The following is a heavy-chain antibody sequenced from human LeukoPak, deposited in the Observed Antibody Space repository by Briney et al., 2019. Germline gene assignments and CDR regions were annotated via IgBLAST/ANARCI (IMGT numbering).Heavy chain of an antibody. CDR1: GYTFTSYG. CDR2: NSAYNGNT. D-gene: IGHD3-16*01. J-gene: IGHJ4*02. CDR3: ARDIWARGLPGY. V-gene: IGHV1-18*01. Sequence: ASVKVSCKASGYTFTSYGISWVRQAPGQGLEWMGWNSAYNGNTNYAQKLQGRVTMTTDTSTSTAYMELRSLRSDDTAVYYCARDIWARGLPGYWGQGTLVTVSS.